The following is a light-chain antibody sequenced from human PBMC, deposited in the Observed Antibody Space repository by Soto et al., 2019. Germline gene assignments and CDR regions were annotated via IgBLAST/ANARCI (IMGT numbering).Light chain of an antibody. J-gene: IGKJ5*01. V-gene: IGKV1D-13*01. CDR3: QQFNNYPLT. CDR1: LGVSTT. CDR2: DVS. Sequence: AIQLTQSPSSLSASVGDRVTITCRASLGVSTTLAWYQQKPGKAPKLLIFDVSTLERGVPSRFSGSGFGTDFTLTINSLQPEDFGTYYCQQFNNYPLTFGQGTRLENK.